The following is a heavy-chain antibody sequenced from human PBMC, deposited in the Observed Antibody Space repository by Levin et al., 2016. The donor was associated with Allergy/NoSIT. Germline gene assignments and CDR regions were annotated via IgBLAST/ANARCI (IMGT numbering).Heavy chain of an antibody. Sequence: GESLKISCAASGFTFSSYAMSWVRQAPGKGLEWVSAISDSGDSTYYADSVKGRFTFSRDNSKNTLFLQMNSLRAEDTAIYYCAKGHYVISPWGQGTLVTVFS. D-gene: IGHD3-10*02. CDR3: AKGHYVISP. J-gene: IGHJ5*02. CDR1: GFTFSSYA. CDR2: ISDSGDST. V-gene: IGHV3-23*01.